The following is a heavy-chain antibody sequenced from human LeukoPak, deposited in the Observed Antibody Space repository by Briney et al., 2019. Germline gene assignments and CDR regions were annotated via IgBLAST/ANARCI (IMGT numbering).Heavy chain of an antibody. CDR1: GFTFSSYG. J-gene: IGHJ4*02. D-gene: IGHD2-2*01. Sequence: GRSPRHSSAASGFTFSSYGMHWVRQAPGKGLEWAAVISYDGSNKYYADSVKSRFTISRDNSQNTLYLQMNSLRAEDTAVYYCAKEPVVPAAPLDYWGQGTLVTVSS. CDR2: ISYDGSNK. V-gene: IGHV3-30*18. CDR3: AKEPVVPAAPLDY.